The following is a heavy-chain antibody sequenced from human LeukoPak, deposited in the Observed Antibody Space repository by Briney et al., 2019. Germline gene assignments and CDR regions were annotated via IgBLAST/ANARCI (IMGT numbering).Heavy chain of an antibody. J-gene: IGHJ4*02. CDR1: GFTVSSNY. D-gene: IGHD5-18*01. CDR2: LYSGGNT. V-gene: IGHV3-66*01. CDR3: ARVGRGDTYGYVDY. Sequence: GVSLRLSCAASGFTVSSNYMSWVRQTPGKGLAWVSVLYSGGNTYYADSVKGRFTISRDNSKNMLFLQMNSLRAEDTAVYYCARVGRGDTYGYVDYWGQGTLVTVSS.